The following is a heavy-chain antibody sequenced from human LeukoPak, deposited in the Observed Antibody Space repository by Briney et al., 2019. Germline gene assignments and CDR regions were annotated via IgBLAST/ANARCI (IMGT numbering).Heavy chain of an antibody. CDR2: IDPNSGAT. CDR3: ARDERYDSSGYPFDC. D-gene: IGHD3-22*01. J-gene: IGHJ4*02. Sequence: ASVTVSFMASGYTFTGYYVHWVRQAPGQGLDWMAWIDPNSGATNYAQKFQGRVTMTRDTSIITDYMELSRLRSDDTAVYFCARDERYDSSGYPFDCWGLGTLVTVSS. V-gene: IGHV1-2*02. CDR1: GYTFTGYY.